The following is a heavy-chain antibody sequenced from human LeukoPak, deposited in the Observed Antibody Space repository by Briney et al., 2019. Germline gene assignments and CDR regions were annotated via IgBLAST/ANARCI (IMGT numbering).Heavy chain of an antibody. CDR2: IRSKANSYAT. J-gene: IGHJ4*02. V-gene: IGHV3-73*01. CDR3: TTILFY. D-gene: IGHD2/OR15-2a*01. Sequence: PGGSLRLSCAASGFSFSSYGISWVRQASGKGLEWVGRIRSKANSYATAYAASVKGRFTISRDDSKNTAYLQTNSLKTEDTAVYYCTTILFYWGQGTLVTVSS. CDR1: GFSFSSYG.